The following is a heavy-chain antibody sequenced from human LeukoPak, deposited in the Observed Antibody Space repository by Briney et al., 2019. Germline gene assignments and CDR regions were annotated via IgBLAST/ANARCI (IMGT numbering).Heavy chain of an antibody. D-gene: IGHD3-10*01. J-gene: IGHJ5*02. Sequence: GASVKVSCKASGYTFTSYDINWVRQATGQGLEWMGWMNPNSGNTGYAQKFQGRVTMTRNTSISTAYMELSSLRSEDTAVYYCARGRAAPAITMVRGVRGSWSGPWGQGTLVTVSS. V-gene: IGHV1-8*01. CDR1: GYTFTSYD. CDR2: MNPNSGNT. CDR3: ARGRAAPAITMVRGVRGSWSGP.